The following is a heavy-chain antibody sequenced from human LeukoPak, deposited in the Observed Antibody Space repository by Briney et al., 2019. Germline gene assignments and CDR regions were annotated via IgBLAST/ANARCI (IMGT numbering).Heavy chain of an antibody. CDR2: IRFDGTSE. CDR3: AKTSLSDPSGHYYYMDV. CDR1: GFTFTTYW. J-gene: IGHJ6*03. D-gene: IGHD3-3*01. Sequence: GGSLRLSCAASGFTFTTYWMSWVRQPPGKGLEWVAFIRFDGTSEFYADSVKARFTISRDNSQNTVSLQLNNLRIEDTALYYCAKTSLSDPSGHYYYMDVWGKGTTVTVSS. V-gene: IGHV3-30*02.